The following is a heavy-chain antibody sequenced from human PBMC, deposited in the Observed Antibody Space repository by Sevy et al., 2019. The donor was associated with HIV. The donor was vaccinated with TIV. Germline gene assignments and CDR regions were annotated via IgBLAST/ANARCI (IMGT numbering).Heavy chain of an antibody. CDR2: ISYDGSNK. CDR3: AKTGATIFGVLGAFDI. V-gene: IGHV3-30*18. Sequence: GGSLRLSCAASGFTFNNAWMSWVRQAPGKGLEWVAVISYDGSNKYYADSVKGRFTISRDNSKNTLYLQMNSLRAEDTAVYYCAKTGATIFGVLGAFDIWGQGTMVTVSS. CDR1: GFTFNNAW. D-gene: IGHD3-3*01. J-gene: IGHJ3*02.